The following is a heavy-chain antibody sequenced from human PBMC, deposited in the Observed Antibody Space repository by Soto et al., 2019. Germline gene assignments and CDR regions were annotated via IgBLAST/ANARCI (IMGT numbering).Heavy chain of an antibody. CDR2: INGGGSTT. Sequence: EVQLVESGGGLVQPGGSLRLSCAASGFTFSAYWMYWVRQAPGKGLVWVSRINGGGSTTSYADSVKGRFTVSRDNAKNTLYLQMNSLRAEDTAVYYCARVVDHYNGSYRTIDYGCQGTLVTVSS. V-gene: IGHV3-74*01. CDR3: ARVVDHYNGSYRTIDY. J-gene: IGHJ4*02. D-gene: IGHD1-26*01. CDR1: GFTFSAYW.